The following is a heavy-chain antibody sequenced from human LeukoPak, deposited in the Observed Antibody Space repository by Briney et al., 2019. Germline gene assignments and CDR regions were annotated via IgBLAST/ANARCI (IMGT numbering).Heavy chain of an antibody. J-gene: IGHJ3*02. CDR1: GASIRSGDYY. Sequence: SQTLSLTCTVSGASIRSGDYYWSWIRQPPGKGLEWIGYIYDSGSTYYNPSLKSRITVSVYTSENRFSLKLSSVTATDTAVYYCARDCSGGSCYGAFDIWGQGTMVTVSS. V-gene: IGHV4-30-4*01. CDR2: IYDSGST. CDR3: ARDCSGGSCYGAFDI. D-gene: IGHD2-15*01.